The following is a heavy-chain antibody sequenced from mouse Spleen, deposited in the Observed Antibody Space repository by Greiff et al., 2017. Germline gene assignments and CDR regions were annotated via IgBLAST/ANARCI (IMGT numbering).Heavy chain of an antibody. J-gene: IGHJ4*01. Sequence: EVKLMESGPGLVKPSQSLSLTCSVTGYSITSGYYWKWIRQFPGNKREWMGYISYDGSNNYNPSLKNRISITRDTSKNQFFLKLNSVTTEDTATYYCAREVYYGYDGAMDYWGQGTSVTVSS. CDR2: ISYDGSN. CDR3: AREVYYGYDGAMDY. CDR1: GYSITSGYY. D-gene: IGHD2-2*01. V-gene: IGHV3-6*01.